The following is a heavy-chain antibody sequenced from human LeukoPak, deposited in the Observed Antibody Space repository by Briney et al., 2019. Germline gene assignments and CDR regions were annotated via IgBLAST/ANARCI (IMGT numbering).Heavy chain of an antibody. CDR2: ISSSSSYI. D-gene: IGHD3-22*01. CDR1: GFTFSSYS. J-gene: IGHJ4*02. V-gene: IGHV3-21*01. Sequence: GSLELSCAASGFTFSSYSMNWVRQAPGKGLEWVSSISSSSSYIYYADSVKGRFTISRDNAKNSLYLQMNSLRAEDTAVYYCARFRDGEEMIVVATAFDYWGQGTLVTVSS. CDR3: ARFRDGEEMIVVATAFDY.